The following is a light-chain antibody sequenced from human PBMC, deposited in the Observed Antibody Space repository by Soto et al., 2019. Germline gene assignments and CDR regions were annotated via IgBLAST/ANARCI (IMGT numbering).Light chain of an antibody. CDR1: SSDVGAFNF. Sequence: QSALTQPPSASGSPGQSVTISCTGTSSDVGAFNFVSWYQQHPGKAPKLMIYQVTKRPSGGPERVSASKSGNTASLTVSGLQAEDEAEYYCSSNAVNSFYVFGTATKVTVL. CDR2: QVT. CDR3: SSNAVNSFYV. V-gene: IGLV2-8*01. J-gene: IGLJ1*01.